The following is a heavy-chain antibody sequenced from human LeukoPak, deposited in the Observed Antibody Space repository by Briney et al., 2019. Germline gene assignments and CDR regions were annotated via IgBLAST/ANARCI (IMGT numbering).Heavy chain of an antibody. J-gene: IGHJ4*02. CDR2: IYYSGST. Sequence: PSETLSLTCTVSGGSISSYYWSWIRQPPGKGLEWIGYIYYSGSTKYNPSLRSQVTISADTSRNQFSLKLSSVTAADTAVYYCARHLRGEQQLSGFDYWGQGTPVTVSS. CDR3: ARHLRGEQQLSGFDY. D-gene: IGHD6-13*01. CDR1: GGSISSYY. V-gene: IGHV4-59*08.